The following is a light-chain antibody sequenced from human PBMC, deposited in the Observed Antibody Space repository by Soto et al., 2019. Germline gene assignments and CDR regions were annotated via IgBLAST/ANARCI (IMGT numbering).Light chain of an antibody. CDR1: SSDVGGYNY. Sequence: QSVLTQPASVSGSPGQSIAISCTGTSSDVGGYNYVSWYQQLPGKAPKLMIFDVSNRPSGVSNRFSGSKSGDTASLTISGLQAEDEADYYCKSYTSGSTYVFGTGTKLTVL. CDR2: DVS. J-gene: IGLJ1*01. V-gene: IGLV2-14*01. CDR3: KSYTSGSTYV.